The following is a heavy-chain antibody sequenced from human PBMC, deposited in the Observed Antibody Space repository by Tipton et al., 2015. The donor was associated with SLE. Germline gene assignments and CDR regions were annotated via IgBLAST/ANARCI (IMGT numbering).Heavy chain of an antibody. V-gene: IGHV4-59*01. D-gene: IGHD3-3*01. J-gene: IGHJ6*02. CDR3: ARDPGRYDFGPYGMDV. CDR2: IFYSGST. CDR1: GGSISSYY. Sequence: LSLTCTVSGGSISSYYWSWIRQPPGKGLEWIGYIFYSGSTNYNPSLKSRVTISVDTSKNQFSLKLSSVTAADTAVYYCARDPGRYDFGPYGMDVWGQGTTVTVSS.